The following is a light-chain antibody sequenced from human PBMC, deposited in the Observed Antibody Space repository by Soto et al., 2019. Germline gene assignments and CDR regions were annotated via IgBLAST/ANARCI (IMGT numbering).Light chain of an antibody. J-gene: IGLJ3*02. Sequence: QSVLTQSSSASASLGSSVKLTCTLSSGHSSYISAWHQQQPGKAPRYLMNLEGRGSYNKGSGVPDRFLGSSSGAHRYLTISNLEFEDEADYYCETWDSHTWVFGGGTKLAVL. CDR1: SGHSSYI. CDR3: ETWDSHTWV. V-gene: IGLV4-60*02. CDR2: LEGRGSY.